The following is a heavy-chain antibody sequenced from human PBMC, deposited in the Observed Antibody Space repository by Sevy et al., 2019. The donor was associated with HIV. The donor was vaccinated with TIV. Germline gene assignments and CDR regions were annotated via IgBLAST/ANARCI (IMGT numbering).Heavy chain of an antibody. D-gene: IGHD5-18*01. V-gene: IGHV3-7*01. J-gene: IGHJ4*02. CDR1: GFTFSDYW. CDR2: IKQDGSEK. CDR3: ARVRYNYGQHYFDY. Sequence: GGSLRLSCAASGFTFSDYWMNWVRQAPGKGLEWVANIKQDGSEKYYVDSVKGRFTISRDNAKNSLYLQMNSLRAEDTAVYFCARVRYNYGQHYFDYWGQGTLVTVSS.